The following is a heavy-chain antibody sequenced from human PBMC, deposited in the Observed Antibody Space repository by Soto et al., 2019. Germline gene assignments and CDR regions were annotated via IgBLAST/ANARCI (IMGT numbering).Heavy chain of an antibody. Sequence: QVQLQESGPGLVKPSDTLSLTCAVSNYSISSSNWWGWIRQPPGKGLAWIGYIYYTGSTDYNPSLKSRVPMSVDTSKNQFSLELRSVTAVDPAVYYCAKKPAAAAQFDSWGQGTLVTVSS. J-gene: IGHJ4*02. CDR1: NYSISSSNW. CDR2: IYYTGST. CDR3: AKKPAAAAQFDS. V-gene: IGHV4-28*01. D-gene: IGHD6-13*01.